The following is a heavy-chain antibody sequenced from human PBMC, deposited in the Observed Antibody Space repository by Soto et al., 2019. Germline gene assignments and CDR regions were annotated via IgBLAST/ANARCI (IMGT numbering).Heavy chain of an antibody. CDR3: ARSYNWSLHYYYGMDV. D-gene: IGHD1-20*01. CDR1: GGTFSSYA. J-gene: IGHJ6*02. Sequence: SVKVSCKASGGTFSSYAISWVRQAPGQGLEWMGGIIPIFGTANYAQKFQGRVTITADESTSTAYMELSSLRSEDTAVYYCARSYNWSLHYYYGMDVWCQGTTVTVSS. CDR2: IIPIFGTA. V-gene: IGHV1-69*13.